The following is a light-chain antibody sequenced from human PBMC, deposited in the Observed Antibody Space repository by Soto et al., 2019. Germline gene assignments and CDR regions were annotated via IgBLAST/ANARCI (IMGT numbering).Light chain of an antibody. CDR1: SSDVGAYNY. V-gene: IGLV2-8*01. CDR3: SSYGGPNNSNYV. CDR2: EVN. Sequence: QSALTQPPSASGSPGQSVTISCTGTSSDVGAYNYVSWYQQHPGKAPKLMISEVNKRPPGVPDRFSGSKSGNTASLTVSGLQPEDEADYYCSSYGGPNNSNYVFGTGTKLTVL. J-gene: IGLJ1*01.